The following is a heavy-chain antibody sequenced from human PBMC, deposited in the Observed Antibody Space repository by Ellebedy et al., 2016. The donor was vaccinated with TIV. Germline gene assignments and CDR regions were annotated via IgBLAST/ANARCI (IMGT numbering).Heavy chain of an antibody. Sequence: GESLKISCAASGFTFNSYAMHWVRRTPGKGLEWMGVIAFDGSITYYTDSVKGRFTISRDNPKNTLYLQMNSLRPEDTALYYCAKEPKIHAGPWYFDLWGRGTLVTVSS. V-gene: IGHV3-30*04. CDR3: AKEPKIHAGPWYFDL. CDR2: IAFDGSIT. J-gene: IGHJ2*01. CDR1: GFTFNSYA. D-gene: IGHD5-18*01.